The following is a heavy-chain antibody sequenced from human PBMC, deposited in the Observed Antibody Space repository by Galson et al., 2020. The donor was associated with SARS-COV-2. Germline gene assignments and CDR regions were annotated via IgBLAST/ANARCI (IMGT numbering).Heavy chain of an antibody. CDR2: ISAYNGNT. V-gene: IGHV1-18*01. D-gene: IGHD3-22*01. Sequence: ASVKVSCKASGYTFTSYGISWVRQAPGQGLEWMGWISAYNGNTNYAQKLQGRVTMTTDTSTSTAYMELRSLRSDDTAVYYCARESSYYDSSGDDGVFDYWGQGTLVTVSS. J-gene: IGHJ4*02. CDR3: ARESSYYDSSGDDGVFDY. CDR1: GYTFTSYG.